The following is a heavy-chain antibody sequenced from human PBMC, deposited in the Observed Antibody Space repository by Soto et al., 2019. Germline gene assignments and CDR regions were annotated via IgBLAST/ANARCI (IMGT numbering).Heavy chain of an antibody. Sequence: ESGGGLVRPGGSVRLSCAASGFAVGSNYMSWVRQAPGKGLEWVSLIYIGGGTHYADSVKGRFTISRDNSKNTLYLQMNSLRAEDTAVYHCTRGFCNSSSWYANWFDPWGQGTLVTVSS. D-gene: IGHD2-2*01. CDR2: IYIGGGT. J-gene: IGHJ5*02. CDR3: TRGFCNSSSWYANWFDP. V-gene: IGHV3-66*01. CDR1: GFAVGSNY.